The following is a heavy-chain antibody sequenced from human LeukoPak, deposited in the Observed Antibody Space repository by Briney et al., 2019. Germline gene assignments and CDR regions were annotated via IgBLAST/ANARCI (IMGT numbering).Heavy chain of an antibody. D-gene: IGHD3-9*01. CDR1: GGSISSSSYY. CDR2: IYYSGST. Sequence: SETLSLTCTVSGGSISSSSYYWGWIRQPPGKGLEWIGSIYYSGSTYYNPSLKSRVTISVDTSNNQFSLKLSSVTAADTAVYYCARHVYYDILTGYYNPLEFDYWGQGTLVTVSS. J-gene: IGHJ4*02. CDR3: ARHVYYDILTGYYNPLEFDY. V-gene: IGHV4-39*01.